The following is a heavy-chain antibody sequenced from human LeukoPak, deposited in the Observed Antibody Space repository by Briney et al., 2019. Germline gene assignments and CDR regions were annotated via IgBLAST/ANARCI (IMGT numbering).Heavy chain of an antibody. Sequence: GGSLRLSCAASGFTFSCYEMNWARQARGKGLEWVSYISSSGSTIYYADSVKGRFAISRDNDKNSLYLQMNSLRAEDTAVYYCAELGITMIGGVWGKGTTVTISS. CDR1: GFTFSCYE. CDR3: AELGITMIGGV. D-gene: IGHD3-10*02. CDR2: ISSSGSTI. J-gene: IGHJ6*04. V-gene: IGHV3-48*03.